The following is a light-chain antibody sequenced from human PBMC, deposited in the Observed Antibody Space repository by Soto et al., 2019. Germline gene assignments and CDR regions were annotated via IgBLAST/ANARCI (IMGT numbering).Light chain of an antibody. V-gene: IGKV1-27*01. J-gene: IGKJ1*01. CDR3: QKYNKAPWI. CDR2: AAS. Sequence: DIQVTQSPPPLSASVGDRVTITCRASRDIDNSLARYQQVPGKAPKLLIYAASTLQSGVPSRFRGSGSGTSFILTITSLQPEDVATYYCQKYNKAPWIFGQGTKVDIK. CDR1: RDIDNS.